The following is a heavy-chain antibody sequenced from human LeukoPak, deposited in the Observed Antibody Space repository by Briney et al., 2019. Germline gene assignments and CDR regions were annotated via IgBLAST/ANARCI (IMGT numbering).Heavy chain of an antibody. CDR3: AKVHYSSSWYYFDY. J-gene: IGHJ4*02. CDR2: ISYDGSNK. D-gene: IGHD6-13*01. CDR1: GFTFSSYG. V-gene: IGHV3-30*18. Sequence: GGSLRLSCAASGFTFSSYGMHWVRQAPGKGLEWVAVISYDGSNKYYADSVKGRFTISRDNSKNTLYLQMNSLRAEDTAVYYCAKVHYSSSWYYFDYWGQGTLVTVST.